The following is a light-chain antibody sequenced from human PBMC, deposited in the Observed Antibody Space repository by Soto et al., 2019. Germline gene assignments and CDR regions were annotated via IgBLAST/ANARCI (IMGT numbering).Light chain of an antibody. Sequence: DIQLTQSPSFLSASVGDRVTITCRASQGISSYLAWYQQKPWKAPKLLIYAASTWQSGVPSRFSGSGSGTEFTLTISSLQPEDFATYYCQQLKSYPLTFGPGTKVDIK. CDR3: QQLKSYPLT. CDR1: QGISSY. J-gene: IGKJ3*01. V-gene: IGKV1-9*01. CDR2: AAS.